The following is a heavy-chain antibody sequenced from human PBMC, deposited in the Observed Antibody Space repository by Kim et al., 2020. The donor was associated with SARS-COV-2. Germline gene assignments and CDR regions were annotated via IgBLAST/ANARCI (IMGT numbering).Heavy chain of an antibody. CDR3: ARDQSRVGSTNVDQ. CDR1: EFSLSTSW. D-gene: IGHD2-8*01. CDR2: IDTRGTNT. J-gene: IGHJ6*01. Sequence: GGSLRLSCVASEFSLSTSWMHWFRQTPGKGLMWVSRIDTRGTNTFYANSVKGRFTISRDTTKNTLFLQMNSLRAEDSAVYYCARDQSRVGSTNVDQWG. V-gene: IGHV3-74*01.